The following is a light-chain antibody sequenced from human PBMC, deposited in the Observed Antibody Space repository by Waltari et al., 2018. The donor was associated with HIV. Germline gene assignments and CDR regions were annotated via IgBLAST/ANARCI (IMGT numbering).Light chain of an antibody. CDR1: STNLGSNI. J-gene: IGLJ3*02. CDR2: SND. Sequence: QSVLTQPPSVSGTPGQNVTISCSGSSTNLGSNIVIWYQQVPEAAPKLLIYSNDQRPSGVPDRFSGSKSGTSASLAISGLQSADEADYYCAAWDDSLNGMFGGGTKLTV. V-gene: IGLV1-44*01. CDR3: AAWDDSLNGM.